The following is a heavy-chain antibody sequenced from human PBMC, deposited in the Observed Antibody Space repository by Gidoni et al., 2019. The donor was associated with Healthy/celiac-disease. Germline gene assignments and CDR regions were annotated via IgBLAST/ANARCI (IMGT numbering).Heavy chain of an antibody. V-gene: IGHV1-69*04. Sequence: GIANYAQKFQGRVTITADKSTSTAYMELSSLRSEDTAVYYCARVQSAYSAYYFDYWGQGTLVTVSS. CDR3: ARVQSAYSAYYFDY. J-gene: IGHJ4*02. D-gene: IGHD5-18*01. CDR2: GIA.